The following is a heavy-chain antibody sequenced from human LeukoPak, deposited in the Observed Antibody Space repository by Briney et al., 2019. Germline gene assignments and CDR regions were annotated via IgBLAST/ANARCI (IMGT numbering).Heavy chain of an antibody. CDR2: VSGSGDST. CDR3: APDPNKWLRNY. V-gene: IGHV3-23*01. J-gene: IGHJ4*02. D-gene: IGHD6-19*01. CDR1: GFTFSSYV. Sequence: GGSLRLSCAASGFTFSSYVMTWVRQAPGKGLEWVSSVSGSGDSTYYADSVKGRFTISRDNSKNTLYLQMNGLRAEDTAVYYCAPDPNKWLRNYWGQGTLVTVSS.